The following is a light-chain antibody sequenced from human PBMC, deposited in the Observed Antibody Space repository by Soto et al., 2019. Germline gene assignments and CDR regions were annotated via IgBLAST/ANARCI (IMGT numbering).Light chain of an antibody. CDR2: GAS. CDR1: QSVSSSY. V-gene: IGKV3-20*01. Sequence: EIELTQSPGTLSLSPGERATLSCRASQSVSSSYLAWYQQKPGQAPRPLIYGASSRAIGIPDRFSGSGSGTDFTLTISRLEPVDFAVYYCQQYGSSPWTFGQGTKVEIK. J-gene: IGKJ1*01. CDR3: QQYGSSPWT.